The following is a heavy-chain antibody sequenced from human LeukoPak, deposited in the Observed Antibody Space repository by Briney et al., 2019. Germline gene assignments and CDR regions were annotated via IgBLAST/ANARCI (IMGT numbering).Heavy chain of an antibody. CDR2: IYYSRST. CDR1: GGSISSYY. J-gene: IGHJ4*02. V-gene: IGHV4-59*01. CDR3: AIEDCSGDGRYSCDY. D-gene: IGHD2-15*01. Sequence: PSETLSLTCTVSGGSISSYYWSWIRQPPGKGLEWIGYIYYSRSTNYNPSLKSRVNISVDTSKNQFSRKLSSVIAADTAVNYCAIEDCSGDGRYSCDYWGQGTLVTVFS.